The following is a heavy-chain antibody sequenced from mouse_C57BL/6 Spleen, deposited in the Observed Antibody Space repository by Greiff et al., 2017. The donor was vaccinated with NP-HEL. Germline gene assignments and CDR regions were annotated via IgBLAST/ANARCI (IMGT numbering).Heavy chain of an antibody. CDR1: GYTFTSYG. D-gene: IGHD1-1*01. Sequence: QVQLKQPGTELVKPGASVKLSCKASGYTFTSYGMHWVKQRPGQGLEWIGNINPSNGGTNYNEKFKSKATLTVDKSSSRAYMQLSSLTTEDYAVYYCERAPGYYGSSFDGWGKGTTLTVSS. V-gene: IGHV1-53*01. CDR3: ERAPGYYGSSFDG. CDR2: INPSNGGT. J-gene: IGHJ2*01.